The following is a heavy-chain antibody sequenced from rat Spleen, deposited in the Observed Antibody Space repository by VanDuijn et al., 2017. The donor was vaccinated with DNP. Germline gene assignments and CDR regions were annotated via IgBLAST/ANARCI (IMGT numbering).Heavy chain of an antibody. CDR2: IIYDGSRS. D-gene: IGHD1-4*01. CDR3: ATPFNFPFAY. J-gene: IGHJ3*01. CDR1: GFAFSDYN. Sequence: EVQLVESGGGLVRPGRSLKLSCAASGFAFSDYNMAWVRQAPRKGLEWVATIIYDGSRSYYRDSVKDRFTISRDNARSTLYLEMVSLRSEDTATYYCATPFNFPFAYWGQGTLVTVSS. V-gene: IGHV5S10*01.